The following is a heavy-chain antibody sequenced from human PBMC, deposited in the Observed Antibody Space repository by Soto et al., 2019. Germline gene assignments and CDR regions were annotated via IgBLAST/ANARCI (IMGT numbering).Heavy chain of an antibody. D-gene: IGHD3-16*01. CDR3: ARSRTMITFGGVIAPY. CDR2: INAGNGNT. J-gene: IGHJ4*02. V-gene: IGHV1-3*01. CDR1: GYTFTSYA. Sequence: QVQLVQSGAEVKKPGASVKVSCKASGYTFTSYAMHWVRQAPGQRREWMGWINAGNGNTKYSQKFQGRVTITRDTSASTAYMELSSLRSEDTAVYYCARSRTMITFGGVIAPYWGQGTLVTVSS.